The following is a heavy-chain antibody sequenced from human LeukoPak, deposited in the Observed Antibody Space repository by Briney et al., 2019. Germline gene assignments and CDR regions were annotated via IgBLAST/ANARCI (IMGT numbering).Heavy chain of an antibody. CDR3: AKDQLTVAAPFDI. Sequence: GGSLRLSCAASGFTFSSYAMHWVRQAPGKGLEYVSAISSNGDNTYYANSVKGRFTISRDNSKNTLYLQMASLRGEDTAVYYCAKDQLTVAAPFDIWGQGTMVTVSS. V-gene: IGHV3-64*01. CDR1: GFTFSSYA. CDR2: ISSNGDNT. D-gene: IGHD2-15*01. J-gene: IGHJ3*02.